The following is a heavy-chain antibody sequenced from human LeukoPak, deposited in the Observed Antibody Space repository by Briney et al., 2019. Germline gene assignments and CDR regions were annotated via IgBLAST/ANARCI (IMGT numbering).Heavy chain of an antibody. CDR3: AKGDAVNGWILDAFVI. CDR1: GFTFDDYA. D-gene: IGHD5-18*01. Sequence: PGGSLRLSCAASGFTFDDYAMHWVRQAPGKGLEWVSLISGDGGSTYYADSVKGRFTISRDNSKNSLYLQMSSLRTEDTALYYCAKGDAVNGWILDAFVIRGQGTMLTVSS. CDR2: ISGDGGST. V-gene: IGHV3-43*02. J-gene: IGHJ3*02.